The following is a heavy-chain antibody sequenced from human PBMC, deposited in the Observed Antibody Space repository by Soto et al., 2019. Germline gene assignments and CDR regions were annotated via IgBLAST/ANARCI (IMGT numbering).Heavy chain of an antibody. V-gene: IGHV3-48*01. CDR1: GFTFSSYS. Sequence: EVQLVESGGGLVQPGGSLRLSCAASGFTFSSYSMNWVRQAPGKGLEWVSCISSSSSTIYYADSVKGRFTISRDNAKNSLYLQMNSLRAEDTAVYYCARNPLFTALSTDYWGQGTLVTVSS. D-gene: IGHD2-8*01. J-gene: IGHJ4*02. CDR2: ISSSSSTI. CDR3: ARNPLFTALSTDY.